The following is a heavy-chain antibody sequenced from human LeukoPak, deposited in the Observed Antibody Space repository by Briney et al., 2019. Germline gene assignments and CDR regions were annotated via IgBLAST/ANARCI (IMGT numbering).Heavy chain of an antibody. Sequence: SETLSLTCAVSGGSISNYYWSWIRQPPGKGLKWIGYIYYSGNTNYNPSLKSRVTISVDTSKNQFSLKLSSVTAADTAVYYCARDIGGYSGSFDYWGQGTLVTVSS. CDR2: IYYSGNT. J-gene: IGHJ4*02. CDR3: ARDIGGYSGSFDY. D-gene: IGHD3-22*01. V-gene: IGHV4-59*01. CDR1: GGSISNYY.